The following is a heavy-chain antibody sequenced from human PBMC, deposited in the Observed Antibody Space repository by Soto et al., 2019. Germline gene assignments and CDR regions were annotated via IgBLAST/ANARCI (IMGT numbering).Heavy chain of an antibody. CDR3: ARLPNYYDSSGYHY. D-gene: IGHD3-22*01. Sequence: SETLSLTCAVSGGSISSSKWWSWVRQPPGKGLEWIGEIYHGGSTNYNPSLKSRVTISIDKSKNQFSLKLSSVTAADTAVYYCARLPNYYDSSGYHYWSQGTLVTVSS. J-gene: IGHJ4*02. CDR1: GGSISSSKW. CDR2: IYHGGST. V-gene: IGHV4-4*02.